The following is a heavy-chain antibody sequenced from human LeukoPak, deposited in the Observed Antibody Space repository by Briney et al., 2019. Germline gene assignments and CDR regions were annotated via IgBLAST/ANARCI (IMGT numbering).Heavy chain of an antibody. Sequence: GGSLRLSCAASGFTVSSNYMSWVRQAPGKGLEWVSVIYSCGSTYYADSVKGRFTISRDNSKNTLYLQMNSLRAEDTAVYYCAKDQGYGDMGPGGQGTLVTVSS. J-gene: IGHJ4*02. CDR1: GFTVSSNY. CDR2: IYSCGST. V-gene: IGHV3-66*01. D-gene: IGHD4-17*01. CDR3: AKDQGYGDMGP.